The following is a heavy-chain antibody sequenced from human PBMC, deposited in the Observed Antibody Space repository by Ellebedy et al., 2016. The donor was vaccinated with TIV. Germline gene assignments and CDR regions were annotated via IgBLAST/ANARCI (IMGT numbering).Heavy chain of an antibody. Sequence: AASVKVSCKASGYTFSTYGISWVRQAPGQGLEWMGWISAYNGDTHYAQNLQGRVTLTKDTYTNTAYMELRSLRSDDTAVYYCARKETQRTPDYWGKGSLVTVSS. CDR1: GYTFSTYG. CDR3: ARKETQRTPDY. CDR2: ISAYNGDT. V-gene: IGHV1-18*04. J-gene: IGHJ4*02. D-gene: IGHD2-2*01.